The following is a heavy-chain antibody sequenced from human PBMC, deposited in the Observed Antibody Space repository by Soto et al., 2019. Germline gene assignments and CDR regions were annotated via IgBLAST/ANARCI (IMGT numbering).Heavy chain of an antibody. CDR3: ARDFYDILTGYYPDY. Sequence: ASVKVSCKASGYTFTSYGISWVRQAPGQGLEWMGWISAYNGNTNYAQKLQGRVTMTTDTSTSTAYMELRSLRSDDTAVYYCARDFYDILTGYYPDYWGQGTQVTSPQ. D-gene: IGHD3-9*01. CDR2: ISAYNGNT. J-gene: IGHJ4*02. V-gene: IGHV1-18*01. CDR1: GYTFTSYG.